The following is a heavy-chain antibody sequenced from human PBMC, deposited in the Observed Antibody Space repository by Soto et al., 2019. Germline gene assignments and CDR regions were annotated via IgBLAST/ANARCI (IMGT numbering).Heavy chain of an antibody. D-gene: IGHD1-1*01. CDR2: IYYSGST. V-gene: IGHV4-31*03. J-gene: IGHJ4*02. CDR3: ARRGTTGTLYYFDY. Sequence: SETLSLTCTVSGGSISSGGYYWIWIRQHPGKGLEWIGYIYYSGSTYYNPSLKSRVTISVDTSKNQFSLKLSSVTAADTAVYYCARRGTTGTLYYFDYWGQGTLVTVSS. CDR1: GGSISSGGYY.